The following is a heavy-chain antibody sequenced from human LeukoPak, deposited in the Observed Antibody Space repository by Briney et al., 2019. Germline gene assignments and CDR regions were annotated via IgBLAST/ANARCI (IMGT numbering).Heavy chain of an antibody. D-gene: IGHD5-18*01. V-gene: IGHV3-23*01. Sequence: QPGGSLRLSCAASGFTFSSYAMSWVRQAPGKGLEWVSAISGSGGSTYYADSVKGRFTISRDNSKNTLYLQMNSLRAEDTAVYYCAKAGGAWVQLWLDYWGQGTLVTVSS. J-gene: IGHJ4*02. CDR1: GFTFSSYA. CDR2: ISGSGGST. CDR3: AKAGGAWVQLWLDY.